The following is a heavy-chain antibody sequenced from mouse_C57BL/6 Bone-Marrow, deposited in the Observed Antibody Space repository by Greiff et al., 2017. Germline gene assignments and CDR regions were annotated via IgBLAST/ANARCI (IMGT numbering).Heavy chain of an antibody. CDR2: IDPEDGDT. D-gene: IGHD1-1*01. CDR3: TYYYGSSYWYFDV. CDR1: GFNIKDYY. V-gene: IGHV14-1*01. Sequence: EVQLQQSGAELVRPGASVKLSCTASGFNIKDYYMHWVKQRPEQGLEWIGRIDPEDGDTEYAPKFQGKATMTADTSSNTAYLQLSSLTSEDTAVYYCTYYYGSSYWYFDVWGTGTTVTVPS. J-gene: IGHJ1*03.